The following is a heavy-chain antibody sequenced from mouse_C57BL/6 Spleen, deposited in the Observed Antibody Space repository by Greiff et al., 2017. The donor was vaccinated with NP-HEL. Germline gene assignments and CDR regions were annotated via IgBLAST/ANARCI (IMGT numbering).Heavy chain of an antibody. V-gene: IGHV1-82*01. CDR3: AREGGLLWGFAY. J-gene: IGHJ3*01. Sequence: VQVVESGPELVKPGASVKTSCKASGYAFSSSWMNWVKQRPGKGLEWIGRIYPGDGDTNYNGKFKGKATLTADKSSSTAYMQLSSLTSEDSAVYFCAREGGLLWGFAYWGQGTLVTVSA. D-gene: IGHD2-1*01. CDR1: GYAFSSSW. CDR2: IYPGDGDT.